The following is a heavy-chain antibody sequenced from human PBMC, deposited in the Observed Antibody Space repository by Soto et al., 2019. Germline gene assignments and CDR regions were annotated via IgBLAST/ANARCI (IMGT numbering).Heavy chain of an antibody. V-gene: IGHV4-59*01. CDR3: ARDGNYVGHFDY. CDR2: IYYSGST. CDR1: GGSISSYY. J-gene: IGHJ4*02. Sequence: PSETLSLTCTVSGGSISSYYWSWIRQPPGKGLEWIGYIYYSGSTNYNPSLKSRVTISVDTSKNQFSLKLSSVTAADTAVYYCARDGNYVGHFDYWGQGTLVTVSS. D-gene: IGHD4-4*01.